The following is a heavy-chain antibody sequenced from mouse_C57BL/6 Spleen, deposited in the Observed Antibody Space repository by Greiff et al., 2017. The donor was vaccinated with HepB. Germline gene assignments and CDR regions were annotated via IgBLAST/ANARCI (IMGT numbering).Heavy chain of an antibody. J-gene: IGHJ3*01. CDR2: IWSGGST. CDR3: ARETAYSNYGEGFAY. V-gene: IGHV2-2*01. CDR1: GFSLTSYG. Sequence: QVQLKESGPGLVQPSQSLSITCTVSGFSLTSYGVHWVRQSPGKGLEWLGVIWSGGSTDYNAAFISRLSISKDNSKSQVFFKMNSLQADDTAIYYCARETAYSNYGEGFAYWGQGTLVTVSA. D-gene: IGHD2-5*01.